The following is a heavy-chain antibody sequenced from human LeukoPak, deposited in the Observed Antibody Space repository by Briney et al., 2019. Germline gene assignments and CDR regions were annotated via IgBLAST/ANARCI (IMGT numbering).Heavy chain of an antibody. V-gene: IGHV1-46*01. Sequence: ASVKVSCKASGYTFTSYYMHWVRQAPGQGLEWMGIINPSGGSTSYAQKFQGRVTMTRDTSTSTVYMELSSLRSEDTAVYYCARVSKWELLWFRYFDYWGQGTLVTVSS. CDR1: GYTFTSYY. J-gene: IGHJ4*02. D-gene: IGHD1-26*01. CDR3: ARVSKWELLWFRYFDY. CDR2: INPSGGST.